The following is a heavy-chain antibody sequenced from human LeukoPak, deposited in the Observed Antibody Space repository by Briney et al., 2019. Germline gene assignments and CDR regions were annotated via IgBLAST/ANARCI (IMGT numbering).Heavy chain of an antibody. D-gene: IGHD2-2*01. Sequence: GGSLRLSCAASGFTFNSYGMFWVRQAPGKGLEWVAFIWPDESNKLYGDSVKGRFTISRDNSKNTVYLQMNSLRAEDTAVYYCARDYCRTTSCLESWGQGTLVTVSS. CDR2: IWPDESNK. V-gene: IGHV3-33*01. CDR1: GFTFNSYG. J-gene: IGHJ4*02. CDR3: ARDYCRTTSCLES.